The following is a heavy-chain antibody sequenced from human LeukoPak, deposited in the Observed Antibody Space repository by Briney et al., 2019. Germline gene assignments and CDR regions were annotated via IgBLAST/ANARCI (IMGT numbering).Heavy chain of an antibody. J-gene: IGHJ6*03. V-gene: IGHV3-7*01. CDR2: IKQDGSEK. CDR3: ASSPGVPAAYYYYYMDV. Sequence: GGSLRLSCAASGFTFSTYRMSWVRQAPGKGLEWVANIKQDGSEKYYVDSVKGRFTISRDNAKNSLYLQMNSLRAEDTAVYYCASSPGVPAAYYYYYMDVWGKGTTVTVSS. D-gene: IGHD2-2*01. CDR1: GFTFSTYR.